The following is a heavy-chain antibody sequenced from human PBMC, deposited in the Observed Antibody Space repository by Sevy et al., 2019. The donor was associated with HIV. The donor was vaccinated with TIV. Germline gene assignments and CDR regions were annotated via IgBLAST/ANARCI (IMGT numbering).Heavy chain of an antibody. Sequence: GGSLRLSCVTSGFTFRTSGMHWVRQSPGKGLEWVAIISYDEAHKNYADSVRGRFSISKDNSKNKLYLQMRSLKTEDTAVYYCAKDYYAGITFVRGAYRARGDYFDYWGQGTQVTVSS. CDR3: AKDYYAGITFVRGAYRARGDYFDY. CDR2: ISYDEAHK. J-gene: IGHJ4*02. D-gene: IGHD3-10*01. CDR1: GFTFRTSG. V-gene: IGHV3-30*18.